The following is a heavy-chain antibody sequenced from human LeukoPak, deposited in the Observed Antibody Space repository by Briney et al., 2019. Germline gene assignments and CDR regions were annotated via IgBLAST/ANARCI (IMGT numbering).Heavy chain of an antibody. Sequence: SETLSLTCTVSGGSFSSGSYYWRWIWQPRGKGLEWIGYIYYSGSTNYNPSLKSRVTISVDTSKNQFSLKLSSVTAADTAVYYCAREDCSSTSCYGFDYWGQGTLVTVSS. CDR3: AREDCSSTSCYGFDY. CDR2: IYYSGST. D-gene: IGHD2-2*01. J-gene: IGHJ4*02. V-gene: IGHV4-61*01. CDR1: GGSFSSGSYY.